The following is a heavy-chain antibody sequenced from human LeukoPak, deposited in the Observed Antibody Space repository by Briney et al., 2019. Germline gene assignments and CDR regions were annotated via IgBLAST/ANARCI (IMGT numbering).Heavy chain of an antibody. CDR1: GYTFTSYG. CDR2: ISTYNDNT. V-gene: IGHV1-18*01. CDR3: AREMAVAGSGVIDS. Sequence: ASVKVSCKASGYTFTSYGLSWVRQAPGQGLEWMGSISTYNDNTHYAQKFQGRVTMTTDTSTNTAYMELRSLRSDDTAVYYCAREMAVAGSGVIDSWGQGTLVTVSS. D-gene: IGHD6-19*01. J-gene: IGHJ4*02.